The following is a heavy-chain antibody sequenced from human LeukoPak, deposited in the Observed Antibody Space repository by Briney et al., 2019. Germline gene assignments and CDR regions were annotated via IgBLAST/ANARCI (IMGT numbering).Heavy chain of an antibody. CDR2: ISAYNGNT. V-gene: IGHV1-18*01. D-gene: IGHD3-22*01. J-gene: IGHJ4*02. CDR1: GYTFTSYG. CDR3: ARGPGSITMIVVARPDFDY. Sequence: GASVKVSCKASGYTFTSYGISWVRQAPGQGLEWMGWISAYNGNTNYAQKLQGRVTMTTDTSTSTAYMELRSLRSDDTAVYYCARGPGSITMIVVARPDFDYWGQGTLVTVSS.